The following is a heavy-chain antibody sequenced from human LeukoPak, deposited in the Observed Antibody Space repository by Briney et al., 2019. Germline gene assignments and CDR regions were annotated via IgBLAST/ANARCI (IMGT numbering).Heavy chain of an antibody. V-gene: IGHV1-18*01. J-gene: IGHJ4*02. D-gene: IGHD2-15*01. Sequence: ASVKVSCKASGYTFTSYVISWVRQAPGQGLEWMGWISAYNGNTNYAQKLQGRVTMTTDTSTSTAYMELRSLRSDDAAVYYCARDPQSTVVVVAANFDYWGQGTLVTVSS. CDR1: GYTFTSYV. CDR3: ARDPQSTVVVVAANFDY. CDR2: ISAYNGNT.